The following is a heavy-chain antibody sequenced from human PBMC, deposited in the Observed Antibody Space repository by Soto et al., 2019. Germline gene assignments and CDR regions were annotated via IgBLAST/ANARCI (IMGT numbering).Heavy chain of an antibody. CDR2: IYHSGTT. CDR1: GGSISNHY. D-gene: IGHD6-13*01. Sequence: QVQVQESGPGLVKPSETLSLTCTVSGGSISNHYWSWIRQSPGKGLEWIANIYHSGTTNYNLSLKGRVTISIDSYKNQVSLKLNSVTAADTAVYYCARGGYRTLAWFDPWGQGTLVTVSS. CDR3: ARGGYRTLAWFDP. J-gene: IGHJ5*02. V-gene: IGHV4-59*11.